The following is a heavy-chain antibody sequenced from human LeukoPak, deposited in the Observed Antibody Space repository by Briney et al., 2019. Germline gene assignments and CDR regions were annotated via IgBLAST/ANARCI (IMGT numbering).Heavy chain of an antibody. CDR2: IYYSGST. J-gene: IGHJ4*02. D-gene: IGHD6-19*01. CDR1: GGSISSGGYY. Sequence: PSQTLSLTCTVSGGSISSGGYYWSWIRQHPGKGLEWIGYIYYSGSTYYNPSLKSRVTISVDTSKNRFSLKLSSVTAADTAVYYCARGARSSGWSLDYWGQGTLVTVSS. CDR3: ARGARSSGWSLDY. V-gene: IGHV4-31*03.